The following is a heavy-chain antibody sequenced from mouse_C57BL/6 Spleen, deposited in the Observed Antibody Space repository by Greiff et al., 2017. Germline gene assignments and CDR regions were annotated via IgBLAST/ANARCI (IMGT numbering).Heavy chain of an antibody. CDR1: GYTFTSYG. J-gene: IGHJ2*01. V-gene: IGHV1-81*01. CDR3: ARSSWPLYYFDY. Sequence: QVQLQQSGAELARPGASVKLSCKASGYTFTSYGISWVKQRTGQGLEWIGEIYPRSGNTYYNEKFKGKATLTADKSSSTAYMELRSLTSEDSAVYFCARSSWPLYYFDYWGQGTTLTVSS. CDR2: IYPRSGNT.